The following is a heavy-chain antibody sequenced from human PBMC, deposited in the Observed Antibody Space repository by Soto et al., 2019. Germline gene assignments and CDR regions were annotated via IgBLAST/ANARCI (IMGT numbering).Heavy chain of an antibody. Sequence: EVQLLESGGDLIQPGGSLRLSCAASGFTFNIYAMTWVRQAPGKGLEWVSAISRYGDFTYYADSVEGRFTISRDNSKNSLYLQMYSLRAEDTAVYYFAKDRYLDHDSRADLSDNWGQGTLVTVSS. CDR1: GFTFNIYA. D-gene: IGHD3-22*01. J-gene: IGHJ4*02. CDR2: ISRYGDFT. V-gene: IGHV3-23*01. CDR3: AKDRYLDHDSRADLSDN.